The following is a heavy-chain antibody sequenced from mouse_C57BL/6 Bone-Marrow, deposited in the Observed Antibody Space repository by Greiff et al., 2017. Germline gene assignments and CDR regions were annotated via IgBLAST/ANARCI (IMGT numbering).Heavy chain of an antibody. V-gene: IGHV1-64*01. CDR3: ARSHYDYDEGFAY. CDR2: IHPNSGST. D-gene: IGHD2-4*01. CDR1: GYTFTSYW. Sequence: VQLQQPGAELVKPGASVKLSCKASGYTFTSYWMHWVKQRPGQGLEWIGMIHPNSGSTNYNEKFKSKATLTVDKSSSTAYMQLSSLTSEDSAVYYCARSHYDYDEGFAYWGQGTLVTVSA. J-gene: IGHJ3*01.